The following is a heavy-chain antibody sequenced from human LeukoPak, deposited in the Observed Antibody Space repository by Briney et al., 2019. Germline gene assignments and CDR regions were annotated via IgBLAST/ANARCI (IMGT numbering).Heavy chain of an antibody. CDR1: GFTFSNVW. D-gene: IGHD2-15*01. J-gene: IGHJ4*02. V-gene: IGHV3-15*01. CDR3: TTQLDIVVVVENAGFDY. Sequence: GGSLRLSCAASGFTFSNVWLSWVRQAPGKGLDWVRRIKSKTDGGTTDYAAPVKGRFTISRDDSKNTLYLQMNSLKTEDTAVYYCTTQLDIVVVVENAGFDYWGQGTLVTVSS. CDR2: IKSKTDGGTT.